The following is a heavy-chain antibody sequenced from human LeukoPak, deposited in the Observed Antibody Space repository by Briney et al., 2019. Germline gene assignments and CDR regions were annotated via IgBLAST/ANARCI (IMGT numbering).Heavy chain of an antibody. D-gene: IGHD5-12*01. CDR2: ISHSGSS. CDR1: GGSIRAFY. Sequence: PSETLSLTCSVSGGSIRAFYWSWIRQPPGKGLEWIGYISHSGSSSYNASLESRVTMSVDTSKNQFSLSLSSVTAADTAVYYCASHQGGSTNDNWGQGTLVTVSS. CDR3: ASHQGGSTNDN. J-gene: IGHJ4*02. V-gene: IGHV4-59*08.